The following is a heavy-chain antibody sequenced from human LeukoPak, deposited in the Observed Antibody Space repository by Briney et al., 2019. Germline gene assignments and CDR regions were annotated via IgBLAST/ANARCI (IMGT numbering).Heavy chain of an antibody. CDR1: GYTFTNYG. Sequence: ASVKASCKASGYTFTNYGISWVRQAPGQGLEWMGWSSPYNGKTNYAQSLQGRVTMTTDTSTSTAYMELRSLRSDDTAMYYCARGLLTFGGVIGGPQALEYFQHWGQGTLVTVSS. CDR2: SSPYNGKT. J-gene: IGHJ1*01. V-gene: IGHV1-18*04. CDR3: ARGLLTFGGVIGGPQALEYFQH. D-gene: IGHD3-16*02.